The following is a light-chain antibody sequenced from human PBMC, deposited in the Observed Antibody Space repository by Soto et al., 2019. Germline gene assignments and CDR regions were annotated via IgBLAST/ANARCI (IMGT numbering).Light chain of an antibody. CDR2: DVS. CDR3: NSYTSTSTRV. J-gene: IGLJ1*01. V-gene: IGLV2-14*03. CDR1: SSDVGGYNY. Sequence: QSVLTQPASVSGSPGQSITISCTGTSSDVGGYNYVSWYQQHPGKAPKLLIYDVSNRPSGVSSRFSDPKSGNTASLTISGLQAEDEADYYCNSYTSTSTRVFGTGTKSPT.